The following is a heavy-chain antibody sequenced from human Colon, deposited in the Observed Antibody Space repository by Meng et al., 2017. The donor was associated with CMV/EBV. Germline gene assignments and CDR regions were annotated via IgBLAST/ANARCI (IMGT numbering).Heavy chain of an antibody. J-gene: IGHJ4*02. D-gene: IGHD5-12*01. Sequence: GESLKISCAASGFTFRSYEMNWVRQAPGKGLEWLSYISKSGGTTYYADSVKGRFTISRDNTKNSLYLQMNSLRAEDSGVYYCANLPVTSGFLRADDYWGQGTLVTVSS. V-gene: IGHV3-48*03. CDR1: GFTFRSYE. CDR2: ISKSGGTT. CDR3: ANLPVTSGFLRADDY.